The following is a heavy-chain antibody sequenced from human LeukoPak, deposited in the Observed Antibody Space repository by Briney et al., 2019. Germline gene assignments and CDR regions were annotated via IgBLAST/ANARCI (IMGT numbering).Heavy chain of an antibody. CDR1: GDSISSNY. Sequence: SETLSLTCTVSGDSISSNYWSWIRQPPGKGLEWIGEINHTGSTNYNPSLKSRVTISVDTSKNQFSLKLNSVTAADTAVYYCARGYSSSWYSVGYYFDYWGQGTLVTVSS. J-gene: IGHJ4*02. V-gene: IGHV4-34*01. D-gene: IGHD6-13*01. CDR3: ARGYSSSWYSVGYYFDY. CDR2: INHTGST.